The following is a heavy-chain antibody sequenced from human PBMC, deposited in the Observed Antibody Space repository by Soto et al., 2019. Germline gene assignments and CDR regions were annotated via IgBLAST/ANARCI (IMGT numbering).Heavy chain of an antibody. CDR1: GFTFSSYA. D-gene: IGHD2-2*01. Sequence: EVQLLESGGGLVQPGGSLRLSCAASGFTFSSYAMSWVRQAPGKGLEWVSAISGSGGSTYYADSVKGRFTISRDNSKNTLYLQMNSLRAEDKAVYYCANEDIVVVPAAPDYYYGMDVWGQGTTVTVSS. V-gene: IGHV3-23*01. CDR2: ISGSGGST. CDR3: ANEDIVVVPAAPDYYYGMDV. J-gene: IGHJ6*02.